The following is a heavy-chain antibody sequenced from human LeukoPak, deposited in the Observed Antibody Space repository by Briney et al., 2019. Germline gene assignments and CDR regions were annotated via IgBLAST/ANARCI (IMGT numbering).Heavy chain of an antibody. D-gene: IGHD2-21*01. Sequence: SETLSLTCTVSGYSISSGYYWGWIRQPPGKGLEWIGSIYHSGSTYYNPSLKSRVTISVDTSKNQFSLKLSSVTAADTAVYYCARGGDTGYYFDHWGQGTLVTVSS. V-gene: IGHV4-38-2*02. CDR3: ARGGDTGYYFDH. CDR2: IYHSGST. J-gene: IGHJ4*02. CDR1: GYSISSGYY.